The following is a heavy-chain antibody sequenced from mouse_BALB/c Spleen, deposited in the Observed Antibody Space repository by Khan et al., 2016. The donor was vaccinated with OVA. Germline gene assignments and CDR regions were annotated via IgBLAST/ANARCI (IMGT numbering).Heavy chain of an antibody. CDR1: GYTFTNYW. CDR2: IYPGDGAS. V-gene: IGHV1-87*01. Sequence: QVQLQQSGAELARPGASVKLSCKASGYTFTNYWMQWVRQRPGQGLEWIGAIYPGDGASTYTQTFKDKATLTADTSSNTAYMDLSNLASEDSAGYYCARREVRRGGFDYWGQGTTLTVSS. CDR3: ARREVRRGGFDY. J-gene: IGHJ2*01.